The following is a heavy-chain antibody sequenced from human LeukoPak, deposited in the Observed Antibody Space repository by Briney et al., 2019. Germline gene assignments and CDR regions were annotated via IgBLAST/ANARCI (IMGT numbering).Heavy chain of an antibody. CDR1: GFTVSSNY. CDR2: IYSGGST. Sequence: GGSLRLSCAASGFTVSSNYMSWVRQAPGKGLEWVSVIYSGGSTYYADSVKGRFTISRDNSKDTLYLQMNSLRAEDTAVCYCARDHGSYSGYFDYWGQGTLVTVSS. J-gene: IGHJ4*02. V-gene: IGHV3-66*01. D-gene: IGHD1-26*01. CDR3: ARDHGSYSGYFDY.